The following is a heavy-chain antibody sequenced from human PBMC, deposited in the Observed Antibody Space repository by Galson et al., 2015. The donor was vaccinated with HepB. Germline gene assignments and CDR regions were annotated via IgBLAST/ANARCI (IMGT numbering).Heavy chain of an antibody. D-gene: IGHD3-10*01. Sequence: SLRLSCAASGFTFSSYSMNWVRQAPGKGLEWVSSISSSSTYIYYADSVKGRFTISRDNSGNTLYLQMNSLRAEDTAAYYCAKDVFVSGDRNAMDVWGQGTTVTVSS. J-gene: IGHJ6*02. CDR1: GFTFSSYS. V-gene: IGHV3-21*04. CDR3: AKDVFVSGDRNAMDV. CDR2: ISSSSTYI.